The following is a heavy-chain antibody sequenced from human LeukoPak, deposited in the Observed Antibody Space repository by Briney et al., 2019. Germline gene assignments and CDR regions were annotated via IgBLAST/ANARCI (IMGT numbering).Heavy chain of an antibody. Sequence: ASVKVSCKASGYTFTGYYMHWVRQAPGQGLEWMGWINPNSGGTNYAQKFQGRVTTTRDTSISTAHMELSRLRSDDTAVYYCARGGVGYSSGWYPGFDYWGQGTLVTVSS. CDR1: GYTFTGYY. J-gene: IGHJ4*02. CDR2: INPNSGGT. D-gene: IGHD6-19*01. CDR3: ARGGVGYSSGWYPGFDY. V-gene: IGHV1-2*02.